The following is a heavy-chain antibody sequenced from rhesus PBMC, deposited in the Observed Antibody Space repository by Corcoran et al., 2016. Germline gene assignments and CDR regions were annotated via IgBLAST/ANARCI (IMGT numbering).Heavy chain of an antibody. D-gene: IGHD3-16*01. CDR3: ASRSGSYYYPIDY. CDR2: ISYSGST. J-gene: IGHJ4*01. V-gene: IGHV4-122*02. CDR1: GGPISSSYYY. Sequence: QVQLQESGPGLVKPSETLSLTCAVPGGPISSSYYYWSWSRQAPGKGLEWIGYISYSGSTSYNPSLKSRVTISRDTSKNQFSLKLSSVTAADTAVYYCASRSGSYYYPIDYWGQGVLVTVSS.